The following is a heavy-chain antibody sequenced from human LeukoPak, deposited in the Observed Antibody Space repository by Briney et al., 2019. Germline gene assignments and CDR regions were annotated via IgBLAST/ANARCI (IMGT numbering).Heavy chain of an antibody. CDR2: INHSGST. D-gene: IGHD2-2*01. Sequence: PSETLSPTCAVYGGSFSGYYWSWIRQPPGKGLEWIGEINHSGSTNYNPSLKSRVTISVDTSKNQFSLKLSSVTAADTAVYYCARGREYIVVVPAASGNDFDYWGQGTLVTVSS. J-gene: IGHJ4*02. V-gene: IGHV4-34*01. CDR1: GGSFSGYY. CDR3: ARGREYIVVVPAASGNDFDY.